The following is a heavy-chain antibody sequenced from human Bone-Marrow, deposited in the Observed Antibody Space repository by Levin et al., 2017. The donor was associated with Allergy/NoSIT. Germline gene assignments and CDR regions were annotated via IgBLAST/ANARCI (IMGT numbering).Heavy chain of an antibody. Sequence: GGSLRLSCAASGFTFSSYGMHWVRQAPGKGLEWVAVIWYDGSNKYYADSVKGRFTISRDNSKNTLYLQMNSLRAEDTAVYYCAWWKDAFDIWGQGTMVTVSS. J-gene: IGHJ3*02. CDR3: AWWKDAFDI. CDR2: IWYDGSNK. D-gene: IGHD2-15*01. V-gene: IGHV3-33*01. CDR1: GFTFSSYG.